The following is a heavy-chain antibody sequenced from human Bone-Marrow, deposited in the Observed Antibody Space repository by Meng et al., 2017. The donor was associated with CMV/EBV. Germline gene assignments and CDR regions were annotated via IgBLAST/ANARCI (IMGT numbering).Heavy chain of an antibody. CDR3: ARDLVPEWELLGGGAFDI. V-gene: IGHV1-69*05. J-gene: IGHJ3*02. D-gene: IGHD1-26*01. CDR1: GGTFSSYA. Sequence: SVKVSCKASGGTFSSYAISWVRQAPGQGLEWMGGIIPIFGTANYAQKFQGRVTITTDESTSTAYMELSSLRSEDTAVYYCARDLVPEWELLGGGAFDIWVQGTMDTFSS. CDR2: IIPIFGTA.